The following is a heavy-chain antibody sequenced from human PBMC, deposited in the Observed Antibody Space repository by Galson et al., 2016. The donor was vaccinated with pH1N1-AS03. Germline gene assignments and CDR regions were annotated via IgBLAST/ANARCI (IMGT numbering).Heavy chain of an antibody. Sequence: SLRLSCAASGFIFSSYEMNWVRQAPGKGLEWVSYIDSSGDNKDYADSVKGRFSISKDNAKKTLNLQMNGLRAEDTAVYYWASRYESNGYSYYFDLWGQGTLVTVSS. D-gene: IGHD3-22*01. CDR1: GFIFSSYE. CDR2: IDSSGDNK. J-gene: IGHJ4*02. CDR3: ASRYESNGYSYYFDL. V-gene: IGHV3-48*03.